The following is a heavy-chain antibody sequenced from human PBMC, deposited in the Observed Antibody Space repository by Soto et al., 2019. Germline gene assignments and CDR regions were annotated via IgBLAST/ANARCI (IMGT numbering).Heavy chain of an antibody. CDR2: VNHGGST. CDR1: GGSFRGFF. Sequence: PSLTCAVSGGSFRGFFWGWIRQPPGKGLEWIGEVNHGGSTNYNPSLKSRVTISSDTSKNHFSLTLRSVTAADTAVYYCARAAVAAGGPFDKWGQGALVTVSS. V-gene: IGHV4-34*01. CDR3: ARAAVAAGGPFDK. J-gene: IGHJ4*02. D-gene: IGHD2-15*01.